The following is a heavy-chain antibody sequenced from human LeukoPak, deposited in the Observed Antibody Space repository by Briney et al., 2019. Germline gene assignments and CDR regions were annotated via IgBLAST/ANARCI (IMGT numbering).Heavy chain of an antibody. J-gene: IGHJ4*02. Sequence: PSETLSLTCTVSGYSISSGYYWGWIRPPPGKGLEWIGSIYHSGSTYYNPSLKSRVTISVDTSKNQFSQKLSSVTAADTAVYYCAGIIVGATSYDYWGQGTLVTVSS. CDR1: GYSISSGYY. D-gene: IGHD1-26*01. V-gene: IGHV4-38-2*02. CDR3: AGIIVGATSYDY. CDR2: IYHSGST.